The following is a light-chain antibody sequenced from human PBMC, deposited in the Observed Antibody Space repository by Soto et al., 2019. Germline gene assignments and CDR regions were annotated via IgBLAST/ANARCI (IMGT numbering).Light chain of an antibody. CDR1: RRDVGGYNY. Sequence: QSALTQPPSVSGSPGQSITISCTGTRRDVGGYNYVSWYQQYPGKSPKLLIYEVTHRPSGVSNRFSGSKSGNTASLTISGLQAEDEADYYCSSYTISNTLPFVFGTGTKLTVL. CDR2: EVT. CDR3: SSYTISNTLPFV. J-gene: IGLJ1*01. V-gene: IGLV2-14*01.